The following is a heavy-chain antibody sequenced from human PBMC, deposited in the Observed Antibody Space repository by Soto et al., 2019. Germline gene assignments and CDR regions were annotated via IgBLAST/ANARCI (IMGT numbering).Heavy chain of an antibody. Sequence: QVQLVQSGAEVKKPGSSVKVSCKASGGTFSSYSINWVRQAPGQGLEWMGEIIPIFGTANYAQKFQGRVTITADESTSTDYMELSSLRSDDTAVYACARDGGRHSGGIDYGGQGTLVTVSS. CDR2: IIPIFGTA. D-gene: IGHD1-26*01. J-gene: IGHJ4*02. V-gene: IGHV1-69*01. CDR3: ARDGGRHSGGIDY. CDR1: GGTFSSYS.